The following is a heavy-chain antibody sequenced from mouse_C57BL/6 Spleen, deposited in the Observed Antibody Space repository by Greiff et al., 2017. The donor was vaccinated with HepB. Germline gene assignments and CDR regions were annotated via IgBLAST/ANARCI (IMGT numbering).Heavy chain of an antibody. CDR2: IDPSDSDT. Sequence: QVQLQQPGAELVRPGSSVKLSCKASGYTFTSYWMHWVKQRPIQGLEWIGNIDPSDSDTHYNQKFKDKATLTVDKSSSTAYMQLSSLTSEDSAVYYCARYPFTTVVARYFDVWGTGTTVTVSS. CDR1: GYTFTSYW. CDR3: ARYPFTTVVARYFDV. V-gene: IGHV1-52*01. D-gene: IGHD1-1*01. J-gene: IGHJ1*03.